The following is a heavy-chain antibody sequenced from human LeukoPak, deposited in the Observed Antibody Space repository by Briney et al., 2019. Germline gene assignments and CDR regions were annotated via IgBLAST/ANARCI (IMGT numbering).Heavy chain of an antibody. J-gene: IGHJ4*02. CDR2: IYYSGST. CDR3: ARGVVIAPQTFDY. CDR1: GESISGYY. Sequence: SETLSLTCTVSGESISGYYWSWIRQPPGKGLEWIGYIYYSGSTNYNPSLKSRVTISVDTSKNQFSLKLSSVTAADTAVYYCARGVVIAPQTFDYWGQGTLVTVSS. D-gene: IGHD2-21*01. V-gene: IGHV4-59*01.